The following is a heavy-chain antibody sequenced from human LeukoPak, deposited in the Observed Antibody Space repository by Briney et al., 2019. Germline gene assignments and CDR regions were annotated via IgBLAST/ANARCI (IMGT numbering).Heavy chain of an antibody. Sequence: EASVKVSCEASGYTFTIYGVSCVRQAPGQGLEWRGWISAYNGNTNYAKKLQGRVTMTTDTSTSTDYMELRSLRSDDTAVYYGVRAPRVQGVIIDFDYWGQGTLVTVSS. CDR3: VRAPRVQGVIIDFDY. CDR2: ISAYNGNT. J-gene: IGHJ4*02. D-gene: IGHD3-10*01. CDR1: GYTFTIYG. V-gene: IGHV1-18*04.